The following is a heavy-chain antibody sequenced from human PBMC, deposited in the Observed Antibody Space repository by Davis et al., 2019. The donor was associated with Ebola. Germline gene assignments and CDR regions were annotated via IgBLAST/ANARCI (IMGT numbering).Heavy chain of an antibody. J-gene: IGHJ4*02. D-gene: IGHD7-27*01. V-gene: IGHV1-18*01. CDR1: GYTFTSYG. Sequence: ASVKVSCKASGYTFTSYGISWVRQAPGQGLEWMGWITASNGNTHSAQKLQDRITMTIDTSTSTAYMELRSLRYDDTAVYYCARDPWGSEKDYWGQGTLITVSS. CDR3: ARDPWGSEKDY. CDR2: ITASNGNT.